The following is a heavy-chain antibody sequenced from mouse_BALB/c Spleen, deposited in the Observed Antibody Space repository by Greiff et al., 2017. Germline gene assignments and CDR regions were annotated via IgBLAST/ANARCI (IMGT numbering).Heavy chain of an antibody. CDR2: IYPGGGYT. CDR3: ARPRPYYRYDDYAMDY. D-gene: IGHD2-14*01. V-gene: IGHV1-63*02. CDR1: GYTFTNYW. Sequence: QVQLQQSGAELVRPGTSVKISCKASGYTFTNYWLGWVKQRPGHGLEWIGDIYPGGGYTNYNEKFKGKATLTADTSSSTAYMQLSSLTSEDSAVYFCARPRPYYRYDDYAMDYWGQGTSVTVSS. J-gene: IGHJ4*01.